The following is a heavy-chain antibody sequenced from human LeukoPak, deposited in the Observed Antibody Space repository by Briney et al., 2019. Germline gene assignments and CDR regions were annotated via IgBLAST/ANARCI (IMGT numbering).Heavy chain of an antibody. J-gene: IGHJ4*02. D-gene: IGHD3-22*01. V-gene: IGHV4-31*03. CDR3: ARGRGSSGYFFDY. Sequence: PSETLSLTCTVSGGSISSGGYSWSWIRQHPGKGLGWIGYIYYSGSTYYNPSLKSRVTISVDTSKNQFSLKLSSVTAADTAVYYCARGRGSSGYFFDYWGQGTLVTVSS. CDR2: IYYSGST. CDR1: GGSISSGGYS.